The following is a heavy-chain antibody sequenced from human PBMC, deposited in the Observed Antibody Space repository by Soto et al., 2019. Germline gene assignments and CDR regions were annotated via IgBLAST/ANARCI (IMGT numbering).Heavy chain of an antibody. CDR3: AKMGVPAASDAFDI. CDR1: GFTFSSYS. Sequence: GSLRLSCAASGFTFSSYSMNWVRQAPGKGLEWVSSISSSSSYIYYADSVKGRFTISRDNAKNSLYLQMNSLRAEDTAVYYCAKMGVPAASDAFDIWGQGTMVTVSS. J-gene: IGHJ3*02. V-gene: IGHV3-21*04. CDR2: ISSSSSYI. D-gene: IGHD2-2*01.